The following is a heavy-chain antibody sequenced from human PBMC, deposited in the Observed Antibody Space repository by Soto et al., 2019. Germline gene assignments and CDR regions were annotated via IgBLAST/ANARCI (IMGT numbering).Heavy chain of an antibody. J-gene: IGHJ5*02. D-gene: IGHD5-18*01. CDR1: GGTFSSYA. CDR3: ARDLTSSLGYSYTSYNWFDP. CDR2: IIPIFGTA. V-gene: IGHV1-69*06. Sequence: SVKVSCKASGGTFSSYAISWVREAPGQGLEWMGGIIPIFGTANYAQKFQGRVTITADKSTSTAYMELSSLRSEDTAVYYCARDLTSSLGYSYTSYNWFDPWGQGTLVTVSS.